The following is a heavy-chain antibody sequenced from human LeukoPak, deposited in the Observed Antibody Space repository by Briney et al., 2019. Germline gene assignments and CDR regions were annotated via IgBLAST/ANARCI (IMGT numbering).Heavy chain of an antibody. D-gene: IGHD4-11*01. CDR1: GGTFSSYA. V-gene: IGHV1-69*05. CDR3: ARGGMTTVTSFDY. J-gene: IGHJ4*02. CDR2: IIPIFGTA. Sequence: ASVKVSCKASGGTFSSYAIGWVRQAPGQGLEWMGGIIPIFGTANYAQKFQGRVTITTDESTSTAYMELSSLRSEDTAVYYCARGGMTTVTSFDYWGQGTLVTVSS.